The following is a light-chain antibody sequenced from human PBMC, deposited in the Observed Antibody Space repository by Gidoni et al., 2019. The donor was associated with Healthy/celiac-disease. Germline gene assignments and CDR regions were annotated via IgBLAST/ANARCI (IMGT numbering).Light chain of an antibody. Sequence: VLTHSPATLSLFPGERATLSCRASQSVSSYLAWYQQKPGQAPRLLIYDASNRATGIPARFSGSGSGTDFTLTISSLEPEDFAVYYCQQRSNWPLTFGGGTKVEIK. CDR3: QQRSNWPLT. CDR1: QSVSSY. V-gene: IGKV3-11*01. CDR2: DAS. J-gene: IGKJ4*01.